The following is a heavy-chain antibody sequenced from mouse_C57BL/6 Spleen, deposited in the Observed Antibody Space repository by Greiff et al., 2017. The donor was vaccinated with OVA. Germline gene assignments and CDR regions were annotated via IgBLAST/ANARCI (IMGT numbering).Heavy chain of an antibody. CDR2: ISSGGSYT. CDR3: ARGADGFDY. CDR1: GFTFSSYG. Sequence: EVQLVESGGDLVKPGGSLKLSCAASGFTFSSYGMSWVRQTPDKRLEWVATISSGGSYTYYPDSVKGRFTISRDNAKNTLYLQMSSLKSEDTAMYYCARGADGFDYWGQGTTLTVSS. V-gene: IGHV5-6*01. J-gene: IGHJ2*01.